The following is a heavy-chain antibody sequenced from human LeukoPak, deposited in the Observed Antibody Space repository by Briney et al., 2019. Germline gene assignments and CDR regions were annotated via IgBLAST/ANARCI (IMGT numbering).Heavy chain of an antibody. CDR2: IKEDGSEK. V-gene: IGHV3-7*04. J-gene: IGHJ4*02. CDR3: VRYTRRYPFDY. CDR1: GFTFSNAW. Sequence: GGSLRLSCAASGFTFSNAWMSWVRQAPGKGLEWVANIKEDGSEKYYVDSVRGRFTISRDNAKNSLSLQMNSLRAEDTAVYYCVRYTRRYPFDYWGQGTLVTVSS. D-gene: IGHD2-2*02.